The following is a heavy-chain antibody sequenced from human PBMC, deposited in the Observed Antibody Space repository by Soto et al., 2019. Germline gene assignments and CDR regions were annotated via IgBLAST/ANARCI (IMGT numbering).Heavy chain of an antibody. Sequence: GASVKVSCKASGYTFTSYAMHWVRQAPGQRLEWMGWINAGNGNTKYSQKFQGRVAITRDTSASTAYMELSSLRSEDTAVYYCARGSGYYYWDDYWGQGTLVTSPQ. CDR3: ARGSGYYYWDDY. CDR2: INAGNGNT. CDR1: GYTFTSYA. J-gene: IGHJ4*02. D-gene: IGHD3-22*01. V-gene: IGHV1-3*01.